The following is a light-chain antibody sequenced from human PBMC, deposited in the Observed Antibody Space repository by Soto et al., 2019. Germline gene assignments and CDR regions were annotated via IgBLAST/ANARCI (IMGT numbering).Light chain of an antibody. CDR3: CSYAGNYIFV. Sequence: QSALTQPHAVSCCRGQSVSISCTGTISDVGGYNYVSWYQHHPGKAPKLIIFDVSKRPSGVPDRFSGSKSGNTASLTISVLQAEDEADYFCCSYAGNYIFVFGTGNKVTVL. V-gene: IGLV2-11*01. CDR2: DVS. CDR1: ISDVGGYNY. J-gene: IGLJ1*01.